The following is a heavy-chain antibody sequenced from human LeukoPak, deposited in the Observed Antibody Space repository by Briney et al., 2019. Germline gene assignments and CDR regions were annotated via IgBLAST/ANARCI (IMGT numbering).Heavy chain of an antibody. CDR3: VRYSGFDYFFDY. CDR2: ISSSSTDV. V-gene: IGHV3-21*01. J-gene: IGHJ4*02. CDR1: GFTLSRYT. Sequence: NPGGSLRLSCVASGFTLSRYTMHWVRQAPGKGLEWVSSISSSSTDVYYADSLRGRVTISRDNANNSLSLQMNSPRADDTAVYFCVRYSGFDYFFDYWGQGTLVTVSS. D-gene: IGHD5-12*01.